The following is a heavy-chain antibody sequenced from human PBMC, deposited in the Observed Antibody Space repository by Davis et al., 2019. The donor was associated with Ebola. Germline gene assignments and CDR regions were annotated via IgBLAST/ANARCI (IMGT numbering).Heavy chain of an antibody. J-gene: IGHJ6*02. CDR1: GFTVSSNY. V-gene: IGHV3-53*01. Sequence: GGSLRLSCAASGFTVSSNYMSWVRQAPGKGLEWVSVIYSGGSTYYADSVKGRFTISRDNAKNSLYLQMNSLRDEDTAVYYCARDRLIRFLEWPLGMDVWGQGTTVTVSS. D-gene: IGHD3-3*01. CDR3: ARDRLIRFLEWPLGMDV. CDR2: IYSGGST.